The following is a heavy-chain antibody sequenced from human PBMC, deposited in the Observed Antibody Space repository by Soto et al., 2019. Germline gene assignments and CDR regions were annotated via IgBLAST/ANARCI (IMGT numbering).Heavy chain of an antibody. CDR3: VRVGRLGGY. CDR2: IKEDGSEK. CDR1: GFIFSNYW. V-gene: IGHV3-7*03. D-gene: IGHD3-16*01. Sequence: EVQLVESGGGLVQPGGSLRLSCAASGFIFSNYWMSWVRQAPGKGLEWVANIKEDGSEKYYVDSVKGRFTISRDNAKNSLYLQMNSLRVEETAVYYCVRVGRLGGYWGQGTLVTVSS. J-gene: IGHJ4*02.